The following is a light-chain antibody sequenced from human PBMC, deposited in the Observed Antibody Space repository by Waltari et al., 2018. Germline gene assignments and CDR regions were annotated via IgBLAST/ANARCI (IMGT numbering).Light chain of an antibody. CDR3: SSYAGSNNLV. Sequence: QSAPTQPPSASGSPGPSVPIPCTGTSSDVGDYNYVPGYQQHPWKAPKLLLYEVSKRPSGVPDRFSGSKSGNTASLTVSGLQAEDEADYYCSSYAGSNNLVFGTGTKVTVL. J-gene: IGLJ1*01. CDR1: SSDVGDYNY. V-gene: IGLV2-8*01. CDR2: EVS.